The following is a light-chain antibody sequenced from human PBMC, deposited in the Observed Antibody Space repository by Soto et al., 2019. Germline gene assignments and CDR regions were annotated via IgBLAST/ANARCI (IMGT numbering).Light chain of an antibody. CDR1: QSIGST. Sequence: EIVMTQSPATLSVSPEERATLSCRASQSIGSTLVWYPHRPCQPPRLIIYGASTRAPGIPARFSGSGSGTEFSLAIGSLQSDDVAVYYCQQSDDWPPVTFGQGTKLDLK. CDR2: GAS. V-gene: IGKV3-15*01. J-gene: IGKJ2*01. CDR3: QQSDDWPPVT.